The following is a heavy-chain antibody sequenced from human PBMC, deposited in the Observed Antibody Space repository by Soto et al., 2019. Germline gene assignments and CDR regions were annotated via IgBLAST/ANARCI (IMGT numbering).Heavy chain of an antibody. CDR3: ASSYGSGYRAFDY. D-gene: IGHD3-10*01. CDR2: INPILIIS. Sequence: QVQLVQSGAEVRKPGSSVKVSCKASGDTFSFYSINWVRQAPGLGLEWMGRINPILIISNYAQRFQGRVKMTADKSTSTAYMELSGLRSEDTAIYYCASSYGSGYRAFDYWGQGALGTVSS. J-gene: IGHJ4*02. CDR1: GDTFSFYS. V-gene: IGHV1-69*02.